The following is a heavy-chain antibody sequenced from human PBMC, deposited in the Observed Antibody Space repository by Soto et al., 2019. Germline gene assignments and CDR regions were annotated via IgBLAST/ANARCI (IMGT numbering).Heavy chain of an antibody. CDR1: GGSISSYY. V-gene: IGHV4-4*07. D-gene: IGHD4-4*01. CDR3: ARSYSNYGYYYGMDV. J-gene: IGHJ6*02. Sequence: SETLSLTCTVSGGSISSYYWSWIRQPAGKGLEWIGRIYTSGSTNYNPSLKSRVTMSVDTSKNQFSLKLSSVTAADTAVYYCARSYSNYGYYYGMDVWGQGTTVTVSS. CDR2: IYTSGST.